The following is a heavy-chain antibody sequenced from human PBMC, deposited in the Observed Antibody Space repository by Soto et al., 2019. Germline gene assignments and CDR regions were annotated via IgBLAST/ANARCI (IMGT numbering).Heavy chain of an antibody. V-gene: IGHV1-2*02. J-gene: IGHJ5*02. Sequence: QVQLVQSGAEVKKPGASVKVSCKASGYTFTGYYMHWLRQAPGQGLEWMVWINPNSGGTNYAQKFQGRVTMTRDTSISTAYMELRRLRYDDTAVYYCARGSRRLFGRVKWFEHWGQGTLVTVSS. CDR2: INPNSGGT. CDR3: ARGSRRLFGRVKWFEH. CDR1: GYTFTGYY. D-gene: IGHD3-10*01.